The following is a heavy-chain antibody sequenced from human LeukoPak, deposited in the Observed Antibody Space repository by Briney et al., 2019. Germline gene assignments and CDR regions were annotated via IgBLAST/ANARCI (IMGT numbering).Heavy chain of an antibody. D-gene: IGHD2-15*01. Sequence: ASVKVSCKASGYTFTGYYMHWVRRAPGPGLEWMGWMNPNSGNTGYAQKIQGRVTMTRNTSISIAYMELSSLRSEDTDVYYCARGRGWRYCSGGSCYGKDYWGQGTLVTVSS. CDR1: GYTFTGYY. CDR2: MNPNSGNT. V-gene: IGHV1-8*02. CDR3: ARGRGWRYCSGGSCYGKDY. J-gene: IGHJ4*02.